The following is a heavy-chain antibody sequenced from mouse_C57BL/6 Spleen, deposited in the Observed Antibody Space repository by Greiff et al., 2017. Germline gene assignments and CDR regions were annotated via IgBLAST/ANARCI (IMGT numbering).Heavy chain of an antibody. CDR2: ISGGGGNT. CDR1: GFTFSSYT. CDR3: ARQGRYDGFDY. J-gene: IGHJ2*01. D-gene: IGHD2-12*01. V-gene: IGHV5-9*01. Sequence: EVKLMESGGGLVKPGGSLKLSCAASGFTFSSYTMSWVRQTPEKRLEWVATISGGGGNTYYPDSVKGRFTISRDNAKNTLYLQMSSLRSEDTALYYCARQGRYDGFDYWGQGTTLTVSS.